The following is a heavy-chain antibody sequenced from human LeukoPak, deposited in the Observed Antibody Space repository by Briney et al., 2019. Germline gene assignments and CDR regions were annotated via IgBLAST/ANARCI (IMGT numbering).Heavy chain of an antibody. CDR3: ARGDGRGSYKDYYFDY. D-gene: IGHD1-26*01. CDR2: ISSSSSYT. J-gene: IGHJ4*02. CDR1: GFTFSIYT. Sequence: GGSLRLSCAASGFTFSIYTINWVRQAPGKGLEWVSSISSSSSYTYYADSVKGRLTISGDNAKNSLYLQMNSLRAEDTAVYYCARGDGRGSYKDYYFDYWGQGTLVTVSS. V-gene: IGHV3-21*01.